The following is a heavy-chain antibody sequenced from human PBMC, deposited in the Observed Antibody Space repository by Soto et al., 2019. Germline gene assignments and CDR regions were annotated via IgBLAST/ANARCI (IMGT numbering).Heavy chain of an antibody. Sequence: EVQLVESGGGLVQPGGSLRLSCVASGFTVTDIYMNWVRQAPGKGLEWVSVIYKDFTDYADFVRGRFSVSTDTSKNALYLQLDTLRAADTAVYYCAREPRYCSGGSCSIMGDAFDIWGQGAMVTVSS. J-gene: IGHJ3*02. CDR1: GFTVTDIY. CDR3: AREPRYCSGGSCSIMGDAFDI. CDR2: IYKDFT. D-gene: IGHD2-15*01. V-gene: IGHV3-66*01.